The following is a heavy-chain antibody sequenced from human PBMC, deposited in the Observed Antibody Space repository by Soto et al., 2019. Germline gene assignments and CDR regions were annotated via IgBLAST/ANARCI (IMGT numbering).Heavy chain of an antibody. J-gene: IGHJ2*01. Sequence: QVQLQESGPGLVKPSETLSLTCTVSGGSISSYYWSWIRQPPGKGLEWIGYIYYSGSTNYNPSLKSRVTISVDTSKNQFSLKLSSVTAADTAVYYCARLNHGDDVPGNWYFDLWGRGTLVTVSS. V-gene: IGHV4-59*08. CDR3: ARLNHGDDVPGNWYFDL. CDR1: GGSISSYY. D-gene: IGHD4-17*01. CDR2: IYYSGST.